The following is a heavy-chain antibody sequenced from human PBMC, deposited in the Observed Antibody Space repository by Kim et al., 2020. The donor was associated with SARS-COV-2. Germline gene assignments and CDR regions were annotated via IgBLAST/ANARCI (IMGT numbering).Heavy chain of an antibody. D-gene: IGHD6-13*01. V-gene: IGHV4-34*01. J-gene: IGHJ4*02. CDR3: ARGPGYSSSWYKRGGFDY. CDR1: GGSFSGYY. Sequence: SETLSLTCAVYGGSFSGYYWSWIRQPPGKGLEWIGEINHSGSTNYNPSLKSRVTISVDTSTNQFSLKLSSVTAADTAVYYCARGPGYSSSWYKRGGFDYWGQGTLVTVSS. CDR2: INHSGST.